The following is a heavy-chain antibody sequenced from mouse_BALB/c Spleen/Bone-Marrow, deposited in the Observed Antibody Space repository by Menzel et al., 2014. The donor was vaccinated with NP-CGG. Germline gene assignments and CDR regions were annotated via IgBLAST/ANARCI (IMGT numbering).Heavy chain of an antibody. D-gene: IGHD5-1-1*01. CDR2: IWAGGST. CDR1: GFSLTSYG. CDR3: ASLYLFAY. Sequence: ESGPGLVAPSQSLSITCTVSGFSLTSYGVHWVRQPPGKGLEWLGVIWAGGSTNYNSALMSRLSISKDNSKSQVFLKMNSLQTDDTAMYYCASLYLFAYWGQGTLVTVSA. J-gene: IGHJ3*01. V-gene: IGHV2-9*02.